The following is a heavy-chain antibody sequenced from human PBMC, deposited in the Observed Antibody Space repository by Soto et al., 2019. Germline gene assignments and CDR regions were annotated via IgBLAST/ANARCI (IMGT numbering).Heavy chain of an antibody. Sequence: QITLKESGTPLVKPTQPLTLTCTFSGFSLTTRGVGVGWIRQPPGKALECLALIYWDDDKRYIPSLQSRLSIAKDTSKNQVVLTMTNVDPVDTATYYCAHIPNYYQYDWFDPWGQGTLVSVSS. CDR3: AHIPNYYQYDWFDP. J-gene: IGHJ5*02. CDR1: GFSLTTRGVG. D-gene: IGHD3-16*01. V-gene: IGHV2-5*02. CDR2: IYWDDDK.